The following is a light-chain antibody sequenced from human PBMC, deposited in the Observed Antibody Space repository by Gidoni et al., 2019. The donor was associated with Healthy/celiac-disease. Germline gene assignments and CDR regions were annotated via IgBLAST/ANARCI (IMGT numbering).Light chain of an antibody. Sequence: DIQMTPSPSSLSASVGDRVTITCRASQGISNSLAWYQQKPGKAPKLLLYAASRLESGVPSRFSGSGSGTDYTLTISSLQLEDFATYYCQQYYSTLFTFGPGTKVDIK. V-gene: IGKV1-NL1*01. CDR1: QGISNS. CDR2: AAS. J-gene: IGKJ3*01. CDR3: QQYYSTLFT.